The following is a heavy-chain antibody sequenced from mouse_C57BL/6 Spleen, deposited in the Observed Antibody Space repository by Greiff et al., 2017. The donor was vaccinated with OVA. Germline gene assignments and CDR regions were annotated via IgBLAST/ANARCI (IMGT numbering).Heavy chain of an antibody. CDR3: ARGGSSYDYFDY. D-gene: IGHD1-1*01. J-gene: IGHJ2*01. V-gene: IGHV1-63*01. CDR2: IYPGGGYT. Sequence: QVQLQQSGAELVRPGTSVKMSCKASGYTFTNYWIGWAKQRPGHGLEWIGDIYPGGGYTNYNEKFKGKATLTADKSSSTAYMQLSSLTSEDSAVYYCARGGSSYDYFDYWGQGTTLTVSS. CDR1: GYTFTNYW.